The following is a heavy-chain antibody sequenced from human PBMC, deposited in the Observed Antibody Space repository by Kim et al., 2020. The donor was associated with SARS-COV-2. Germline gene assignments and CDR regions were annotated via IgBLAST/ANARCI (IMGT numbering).Heavy chain of an antibody. Sequence: GGSLRLSCAASGFTFSSYGMHWVRQAPGKGLEWVAVISYDGSNKYYADSVKGRFTISRDNSKNTLYLQMNSLRAEDTAVYYCAKDHNWNPDYWGQGTLVTVSS. CDR2: ISYDGSNK. CDR3: AKDHNWNPDY. CDR1: GFTFSSYG. J-gene: IGHJ4*02. D-gene: IGHD1-20*01. V-gene: IGHV3-30*18.